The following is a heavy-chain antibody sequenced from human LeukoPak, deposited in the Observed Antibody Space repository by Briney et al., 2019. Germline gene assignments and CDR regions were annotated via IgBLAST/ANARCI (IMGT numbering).Heavy chain of an antibody. CDR2: INHSGST. J-gene: IGHJ6*03. Sequence: SETLSLTCAVYGGSFSGYYWSWIRQPPGKGLERIGEINHSGSTNYNPSLKSRVTISVDTSKNQFSLKLSSVTAADTAVYYCARTSLYDYVWGSYRYSRYYYYMDVWGKGTTVTISS. D-gene: IGHD3-16*02. CDR1: GGSFSGYY. CDR3: ARTSLYDYVWGSYRYSRYYYYMDV. V-gene: IGHV4-34*01.